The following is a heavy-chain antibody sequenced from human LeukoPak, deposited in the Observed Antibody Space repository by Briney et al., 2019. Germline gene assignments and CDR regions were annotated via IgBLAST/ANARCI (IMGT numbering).Heavy chain of an antibody. CDR2: IYYSGST. CDR3: ARHWAYYYDSSGYSRDY. CDR1: GGSISSYY. D-gene: IGHD3-22*01. J-gene: IGHJ4*02. V-gene: IGHV4-59*08. Sequence: SETLSLTCTVSGGSISSYYWSWIRQPPGKGLEWIGYIYYSGSTNYNPSLKSRVTISVDTSKNQFTLKLSSVTAADTAVYYCARHWAYYYDSSGYSRDYWGQGTLVTVSS.